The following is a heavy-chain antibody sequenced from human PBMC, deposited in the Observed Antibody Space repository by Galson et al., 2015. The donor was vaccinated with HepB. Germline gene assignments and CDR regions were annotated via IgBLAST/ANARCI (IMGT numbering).Heavy chain of an antibody. D-gene: IGHD3-3*01. J-gene: IGHJ4*02. V-gene: IGHV3-33*01. CDR3: AREGDPYNCWSALDF. CDR1: GFTFRIHG. Sequence: SLRLSCAASGFTFRIHGMNWVRQAPGKGLEWVASIWSDGTNKYYADSVKGRFTISRDNSKNALYLQMNSLGAEDTAVYHCAREGDPYNCWSALDFWGQGTLVTVSS. CDR2: IWSDGTNK.